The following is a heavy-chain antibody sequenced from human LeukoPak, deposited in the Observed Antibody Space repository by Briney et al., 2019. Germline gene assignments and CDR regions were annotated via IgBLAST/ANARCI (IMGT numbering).Heavy chain of an antibody. J-gene: IGHJ4*02. Sequence: GGSLRLSCAVSGITLSNYGTSWVRQAPGKGLEWVAGIGASGGGTYYADSVKGRFTISRDNSKNTLYLQMNSLRAEDTAVYFCAKRGVVIRVILVGFHKEAYYFDSWGQGALVTVSS. CDR2: IGASGGGT. D-gene: IGHD3-22*01. CDR1: GITLSNYG. CDR3: AKRGVVIRVILVGFHKEAYYFDS. V-gene: IGHV3-23*01.